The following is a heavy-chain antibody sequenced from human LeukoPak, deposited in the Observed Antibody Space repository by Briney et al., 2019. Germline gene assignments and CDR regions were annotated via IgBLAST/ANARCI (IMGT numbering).Heavy chain of an antibody. CDR3: ATTARGFGEPINWFDP. Sequence: ASVKVSCKASGYTFTSYYMHWVRQAPGQGLEWMGIINPSGGSTSYAQKFQGRVTMTRDTSTSTVYMELSSLRSEDTAVYYCATTARGFGEPINWFDPWGQGTLVTVSS. J-gene: IGHJ5*02. D-gene: IGHD3-10*01. V-gene: IGHV1-46*01. CDR1: GYTFTSYY. CDR2: INPSGGST.